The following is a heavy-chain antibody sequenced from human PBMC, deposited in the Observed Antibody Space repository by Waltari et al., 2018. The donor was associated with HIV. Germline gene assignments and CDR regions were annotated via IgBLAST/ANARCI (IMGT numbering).Heavy chain of an antibody. CDR3: ARYCSSTSCYSPGV. J-gene: IGHJ6*02. CDR1: GGSISSSSYY. CDR2: IYYSGGT. V-gene: IGHV4-39*07. Sequence: QLQLQESGPGLVKPSETLSLTCTVSGGSISSSSYYWGWIRQPPGKGLEWIGSIYYSGGTYSNPALKSRVTISVDTSKNQFSLKLSSVTAADTAVYYCARYCSSTSCYSPGVWGQGTTVTVSS. D-gene: IGHD2-2*01.